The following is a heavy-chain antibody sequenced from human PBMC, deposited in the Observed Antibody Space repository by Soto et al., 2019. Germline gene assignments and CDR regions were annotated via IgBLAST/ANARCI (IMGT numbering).Heavy chain of an antibody. CDR2: INPNSGGT. CDR1: GYTFTGYY. D-gene: IGHD1-20*01. V-gene: IGHV1-2*04. CDR3: ATTRLTGTHTPFDY. Sequence: ASVKVSCKASGYTFTGYYMHWVRQAPGQGLEWMGWINPNSGGTNYAQKFQGWVNMTRDRSISTAYMELSRLRSDDTAVYYCATTRLTGTHTPFDYWGQGTLVTVSS. J-gene: IGHJ4*02.